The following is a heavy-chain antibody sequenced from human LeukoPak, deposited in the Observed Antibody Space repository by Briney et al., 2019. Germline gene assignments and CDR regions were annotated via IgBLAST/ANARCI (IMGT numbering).Heavy chain of an antibody. J-gene: IGHJ4*02. Sequence: QTGGSLRLSCTASGFTFSSSAMSWVRQPPGKGLEWVSAISGSGGGTYYADSVKGRFTISRDNSKNTLYLQMNSLRAEDTAVYYCAKQPSALACTYDYWGQGTLVTVSS. CDR3: AKQPSALACTYDY. CDR2: ISGSGGGT. CDR1: GFTFSSSA. D-gene: IGHD6-19*01. V-gene: IGHV3-23*01.